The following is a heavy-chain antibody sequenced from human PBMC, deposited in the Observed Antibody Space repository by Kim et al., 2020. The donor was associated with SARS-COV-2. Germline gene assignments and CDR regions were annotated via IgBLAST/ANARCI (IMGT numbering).Heavy chain of an antibody. J-gene: IGHJ4*02. V-gene: IGHV3-48*01. CDR1: GFTLNNHI. D-gene: IGHD2-15*01. CDR3: ARAYRPIDIDVVPVAFDH. CDR2: ISGSSNAK. Sequence: GGSLRLSCAASGFTLNNHIINWVRQAPGKGLEWISSISGSSNAKNYAESVKGRFIISRDRAKKSVFLQMNSLRVDDTAMYFCARAYRPIDIDVVPVAFDHWGQGTQVSVSP.